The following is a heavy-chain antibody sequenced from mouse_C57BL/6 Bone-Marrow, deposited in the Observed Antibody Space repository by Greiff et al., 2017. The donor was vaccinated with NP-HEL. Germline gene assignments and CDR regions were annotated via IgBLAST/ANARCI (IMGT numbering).Heavy chain of an antibody. J-gene: IGHJ1*03. CDR3: ARQRGTGYFDV. CDR2: ISNGGGST. D-gene: IGHD3-3*01. Sequence: EVQLVESGGGLVQPGGSLKLSCAASGFTFSDYYMYWVRQTPEKRLEWVAYISNGGGSTYYPDTVKGRFTISRDNAKNTLYLQMSRLKSEDTAMYYCARQRGTGYFDVWGTGTTVTVSS. CDR1: GFTFSDYY. V-gene: IGHV5-12*01.